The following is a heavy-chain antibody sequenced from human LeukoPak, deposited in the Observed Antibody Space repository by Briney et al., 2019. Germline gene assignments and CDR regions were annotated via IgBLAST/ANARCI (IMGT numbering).Heavy chain of an antibody. V-gene: IGHV4-39*01. CDR2: IYYSGST. Sequence: TSETLSLTCTVSGGSISSRSYYWGWIRQPPGKGLEGNGGIYYSGSTYYKPSLKSRVTISVDTSKNQFSLKRSSVTAADTAVYYCARLRAVLLLVYYYYMDVWGKGTTVTVSS. CDR3: ARLRAVLLLVYYYYMDV. J-gene: IGHJ6*03. CDR1: GGSISSRSYY. D-gene: IGHD2-15*01.